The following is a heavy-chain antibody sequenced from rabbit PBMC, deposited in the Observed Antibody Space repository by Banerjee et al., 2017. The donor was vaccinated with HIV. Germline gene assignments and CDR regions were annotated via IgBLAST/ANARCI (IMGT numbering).Heavy chain of an antibody. CDR2: IYAGSSGST. Sequence: QQQLEESGGGLVKPGGTPTPTCKASGFSFSTYTYVSWVRQAPGKGLEWIARIYAGSSGSTDYASWAKGRFTISKTSPTTVTLQMTSLTAADTATYFCARACYGGYGYDLWGPGTLVTVS. V-gene: IGHV1S45*01. D-gene: IGHD6-1*01. CDR3: ARACYGGYGYDL. J-gene: IGHJ6*01. CDR1: GFSFSTYTY.